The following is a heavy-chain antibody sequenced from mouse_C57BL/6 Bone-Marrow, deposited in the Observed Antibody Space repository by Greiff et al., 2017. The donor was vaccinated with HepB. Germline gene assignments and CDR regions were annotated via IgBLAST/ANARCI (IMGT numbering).Heavy chain of an antibody. Sequence: QVQLQQSGAELVKPGASVKMSCKASGYTFTSYWITWVKQRPGQGLEWIGDIYPGSGSTNYNEKFKSKATLTVDTSSSTAYMQLSCLTSEDAAVYYCARRGLLRYPYYFDYWGQGTTLTVSS. CDR1: GYTFTSYW. CDR2: IYPGSGST. CDR3: ARRGLLRYPYYFDY. D-gene: IGHD1-1*01. V-gene: IGHV1-55*01. J-gene: IGHJ2*01.